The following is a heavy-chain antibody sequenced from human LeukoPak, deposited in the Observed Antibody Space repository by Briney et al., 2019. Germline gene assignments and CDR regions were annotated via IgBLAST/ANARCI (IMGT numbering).Heavy chain of an antibody. CDR3: ASWDCSSTSCRSYYYYGMDV. J-gene: IGHJ6*02. CDR1: GGSISSYY. CDR2: IYYSGST. V-gene: IGHV4-59*01. Sequence: SETLSLTCTVSGGSISSYYWSWIRQPPGRGLEWIGYIYYSGSTNYNPSLKSRVTISVDTSKNQFSLKLSSVTAADTAVYYCASWDCSSTSCRSYYYYGMDVWGQGTTVTVSS. D-gene: IGHD2-2*01.